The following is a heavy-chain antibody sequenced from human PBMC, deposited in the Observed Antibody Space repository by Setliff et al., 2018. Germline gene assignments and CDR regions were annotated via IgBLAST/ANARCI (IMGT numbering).Heavy chain of an antibody. CDR2: ISGYGSRT. CDR1: GFTFSSYA. D-gene: IGHD3-22*01. J-gene: IGHJ4*02. CDR3: VKGSGFYDY. V-gene: IGHV3-23*01. Sequence: PGGSLRLSCAASGFTFSSYAMTWVRQAPGKGLEWVSGISGYGSRTYYADSVKGRSTISRDNSQNTMYLQMNNLRAEDTATYYCVKGSGFYDYWGQGAPVTVSS.